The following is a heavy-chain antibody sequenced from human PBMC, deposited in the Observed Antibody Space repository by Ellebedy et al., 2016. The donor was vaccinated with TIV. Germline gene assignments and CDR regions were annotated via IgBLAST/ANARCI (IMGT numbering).Heavy chain of an antibody. D-gene: IGHD3-10*01. Sequence: GESLKISXVVSGLTFSDYNFHWVRQAPGRGLEWISFIPGSTTTIYYADSVRGRFTISRDNAKNSVFLQMNSLRGEDTAVYYCATGGRRFYGSGSEQFDDWGQGTLVTVS. CDR1: GLTFSDYN. J-gene: IGHJ4*02. V-gene: IGHV3-48*04. CDR2: IPGSTTTI. CDR3: ATGGRRFYGSGSEQFDD.